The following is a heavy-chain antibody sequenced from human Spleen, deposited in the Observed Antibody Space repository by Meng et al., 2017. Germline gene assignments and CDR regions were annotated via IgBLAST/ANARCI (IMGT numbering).Heavy chain of an antibody. V-gene: IGHV4-34*01. CDR1: GGSFSAYY. Sequence: GSLRLSCAVYGGSFSAYYWSWIRQPPGKGLEWIGEINHSGSTNYNPSLKNQVTISVDTSKNQFSLKLSSVTAADTAVYYCARVNNLGVVNQWGQGTLVTVSS. CDR3: ARVNNLGVVNQ. J-gene: IGHJ4*02. CDR2: INHSGST. D-gene: IGHD3-3*01.